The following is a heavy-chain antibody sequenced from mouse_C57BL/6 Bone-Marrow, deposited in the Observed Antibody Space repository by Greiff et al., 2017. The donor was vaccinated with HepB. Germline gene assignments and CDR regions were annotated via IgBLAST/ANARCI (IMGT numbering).Heavy chain of an antibody. CDR2: IHPNSGST. D-gene: IGHD2-5*01. J-gene: IGHJ3*01. CDR1: GYTFTSYW. Sequence: VQLQQPGAELVKPGASVKLSCKASGYTFTSYWMHWVKQRPGQGLEWIGMIHPNSGSTNYNEKFKSKATLTVDKSSSTAYMQLSSLTSEDSAVYYCASPYYSNYWFAYWGQGTLVTVSA. CDR3: ASPYYSNYWFAY. V-gene: IGHV1-64*01.